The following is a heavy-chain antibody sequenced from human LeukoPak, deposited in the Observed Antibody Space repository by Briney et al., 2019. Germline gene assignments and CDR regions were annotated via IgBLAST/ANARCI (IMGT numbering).Heavy chain of an antibody. J-gene: IGHJ4*02. V-gene: IGHV3-7*01. CDR1: GFNFSSYW. CDR2: IKQDGSEK. CDR3: TKDRRRNSYSSSCLDY. Sequence: AGSLRLSCAASGFNFSSYWMSWVRQAPGKGLECVANIKQDGSEKYYVDSVKGRFTISRDNAKNSLYLQMNRLRAEDTAVYYCTKDRRRNSYSSSCLDYWGQGTLITVSS. D-gene: IGHD6-13*01.